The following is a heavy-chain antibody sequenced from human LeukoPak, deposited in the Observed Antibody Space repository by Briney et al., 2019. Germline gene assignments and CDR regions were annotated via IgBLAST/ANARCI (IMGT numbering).Heavy chain of an antibody. D-gene: IGHD5-18*01. CDR1: GYTFTGYY. J-gene: IGHJ6*03. CDR2: INPNSGGT. CDR3: ARDQGDTAMEFLDYMDV. Sequence: ASVKVSCKASGYTFTGYYMHWVRQAPGQGLGWMGWINPNSGGTNYAQKFQGRVTMTRDTSISTAYMELSRLRSDDTAVYYCARDQGDTAMEFLDYMDVWGKGTTVTVSS. V-gene: IGHV1-2*02.